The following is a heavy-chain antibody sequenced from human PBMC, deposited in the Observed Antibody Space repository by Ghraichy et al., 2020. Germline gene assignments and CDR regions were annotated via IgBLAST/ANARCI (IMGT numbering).Heavy chain of an antibody. V-gene: IGHV4-4*07. D-gene: IGHD2-8*01. CDR1: GVSIKSHH. J-gene: IGHJ4*01. CDR3: VRESSNRSWPKFYFDL. CDR2: ISSSGDI. Sequence: ETLSLTCSVSGVSIKSHHWSWVRQSAEKGLEWIGRISSSGDINNNPSFKSRVTVSFVTSNNQFSLRLNSVTTTDTGVYYCVRESSNRSWPKFYFDLWGQGVLVAVSS.